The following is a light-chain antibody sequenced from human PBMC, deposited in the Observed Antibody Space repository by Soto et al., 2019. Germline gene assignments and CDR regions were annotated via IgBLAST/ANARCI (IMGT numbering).Light chain of an antibody. Sequence: QSALTQPRSVSGSPGQSVTISCTGTSSDVGAYNYVSWYQKQPTKAPKLKNYDVSKRPSGVPDRFSGSKTGNTASLTISGLQAEDEGDYYCCSYTNSAYVFGTGTKVTVL. CDR3: CSYTNSAYV. CDR2: DVS. V-gene: IGLV2-11*01. CDR1: SSDVGAYNY. J-gene: IGLJ1*01.